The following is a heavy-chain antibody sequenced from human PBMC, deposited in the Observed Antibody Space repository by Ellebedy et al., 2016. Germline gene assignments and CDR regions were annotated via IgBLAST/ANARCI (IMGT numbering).Heavy chain of an antibody. CDR1: GFTFSNYA. J-gene: IGHJ6*02. D-gene: IGHD6-13*01. Sequence: GESLKISXAASGFTFSNYAMSWVRQAPGKGLEWVSGISGSGSSTYYADSVKGRFTISRDNAKNSLYLQMNSLRAEDTALYYCAKDINAYSSSWYGMDVWGQGTTVTVSS. V-gene: IGHV3-23*01. CDR2: ISGSGSST. CDR3: AKDINAYSSSWYGMDV.